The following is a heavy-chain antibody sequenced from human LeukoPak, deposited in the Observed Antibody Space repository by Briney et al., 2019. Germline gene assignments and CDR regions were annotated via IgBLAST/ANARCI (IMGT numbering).Heavy chain of an antibody. CDR3: ATPLDYYDTSGSHQGGD. CDR1: GFTFSRHW. J-gene: IGHJ4*02. V-gene: IGHV3-7*03. Sequence: PGGSLRLSCAASGFTFSRHWMTWVRQAPGKGLEWVANIKHDGSEKNYADSVKGRFTISRDNAKNSLYLQMNSLRAEDTAVYYCATPLDYYDTSGSHQGGDWGQGTLVTVSS. D-gene: IGHD3-22*01. CDR2: IKHDGSEK.